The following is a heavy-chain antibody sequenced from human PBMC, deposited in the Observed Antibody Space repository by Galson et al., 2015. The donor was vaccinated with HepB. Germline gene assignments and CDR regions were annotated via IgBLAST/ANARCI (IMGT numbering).Heavy chain of an antibody. CDR1: GYTFTSYG. V-gene: IGHV1-18*04. Sequence: SVKVSCKASGYTFTSYGISWVRQAPGQGLEWMGWISAYNGNTNYAQKLQGRVTMTTDTSTSTAYMELRSLRSDDTAVYYCARDRRYDFWSGYASYYGMDVWGQGTTVTVSS. J-gene: IGHJ6*02. CDR3: ARDRRYDFWSGYASYYGMDV. D-gene: IGHD3-3*01. CDR2: ISAYNGNT.